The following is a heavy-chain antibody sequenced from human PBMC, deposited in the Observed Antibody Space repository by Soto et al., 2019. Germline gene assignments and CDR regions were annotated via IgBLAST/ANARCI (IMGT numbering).Heavy chain of an antibody. CDR3: ARGGSRSERYYYGSGSPRTLNWFDP. Sequence: SETLSLTCAVYGGSFSGYYWSWIRQPPGKGLEWIGEINHSGSTNYNPSLKSRVTISVDTSKNQFSLKLSSVTAADTAVYYCARGGSRSERYYYGSGSPRTLNWFDPWGQGTLVTVSS. J-gene: IGHJ5*02. D-gene: IGHD3-10*01. CDR1: GGSFSGYY. V-gene: IGHV4-34*01. CDR2: INHSGST.